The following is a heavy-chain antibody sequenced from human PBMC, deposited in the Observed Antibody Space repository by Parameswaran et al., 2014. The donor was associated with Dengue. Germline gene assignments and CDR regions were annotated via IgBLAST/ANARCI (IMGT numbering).Heavy chain of an antibody. Sequence: RWIRQPPGKGLEWIGYIYCSGSTYYNPSLKSRVTISVDTSKNQFSLKLSSVTAADTAVYYCARDSGRAGKFDPWGQGTLVTVSS. CDR3: ARDSGRAGKFDP. CDR2: IYCSGST. D-gene: IGHD3-10*01. V-gene: IGHV4-31*02. J-gene: IGHJ5*02.